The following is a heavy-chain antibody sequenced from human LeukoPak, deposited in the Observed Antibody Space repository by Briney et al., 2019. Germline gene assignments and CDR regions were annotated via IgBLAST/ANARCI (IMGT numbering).Heavy chain of an antibody. Sequence: GGSLRLSCAASGFTFSSYAMSWVRQAPGKGLEWVSAISGSGGSTYYADSVKGRFTISRDNSKNTLYLQMNSLRAEDTAVYYCAKGESITMIVVVPINDYWGQGTLVTVSS. J-gene: IGHJ4*02. V-gene: IGHV3-23*01. CDR2: ISGSGGST. CDR3: AKGESITMIVVVPINDY. D-gene: IGHD3-22*01. CDR1: GFTFSSYA.